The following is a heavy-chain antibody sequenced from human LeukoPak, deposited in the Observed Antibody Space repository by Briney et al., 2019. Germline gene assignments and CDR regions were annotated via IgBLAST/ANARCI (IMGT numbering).Heavy chain of an antibody. Sequence: PGGSLRLSCAASGLTFSNTWMAWVRQVPGKGLEWVANINGDGSVKYHVDSVKGRFAISKDNARNSLYLQMNSLRAEDTAIYYCARDPAFGALDYWGPGTRVTVSS. CDR1: GLTFSNTW. CDR3: ARDPAFGALDY. J-gene: IGHJ4*02. CDR2: INGDGSVK. V-gene: IGHV3-7*01. D-gene: IGHD3-10*01.